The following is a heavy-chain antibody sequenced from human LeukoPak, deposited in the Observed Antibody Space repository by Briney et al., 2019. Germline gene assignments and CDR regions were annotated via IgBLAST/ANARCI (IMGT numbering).Heavy chain of an antibody. CDR1: GGTFSNYA. Sequence: SVKVSCKASGGTFSNYAISWVRQAPGQGLEWMGGIIPMFGVANYAQKFQGRVTITADKSTSIAYMELSSLRSEDTAVYYCARDSPTNYYDAGWGQGTLVTVSS. CDR2: IIPMFGVA. CDR3: ARDSPTNYYDAG. V-gene: IGHV1-69*10. J-gene: IGHJ4*02. D-gene: IGHD3-22*01.